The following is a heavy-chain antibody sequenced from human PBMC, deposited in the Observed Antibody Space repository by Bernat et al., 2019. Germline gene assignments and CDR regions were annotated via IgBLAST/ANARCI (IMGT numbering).Heavy chain of an antibody. CDR1: GFTFSSYG. D-gene: IGHD3-16*01. Sequence: QVQLVESGGGVVQPGRSLRLSCAASGFTFSSYGMHWVRQAPGKGLEWVAVIWYDGSNKYYADSVKGRFTISRDNSKNTLYLQMNSLGAEDTAVYYCARVGGPHYQDDYYGMDVWGQGTTVTVS. J-gene: IGHJ6*02. V-gene: IGHV3-33*01. CDR3: ARVGGPHYQDDYYGMDV. CDR2: IWYDGSNK.